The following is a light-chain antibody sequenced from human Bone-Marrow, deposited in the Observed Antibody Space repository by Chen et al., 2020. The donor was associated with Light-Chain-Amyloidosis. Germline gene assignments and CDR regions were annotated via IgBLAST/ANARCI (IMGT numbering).Light chain of an antibody. V-gene: IGLV3-21*02. CDR2: DDS. CDR3: QVWDRSSDRPV. Sequence: SYVLPQPSSVSVAPGQTPTIPCGGNNIGSTSVHWYQQTPGQAPLLVVYDDSDRPSGIPERLSGSNAGNTATLTISRVEAGDEADYYCQVWDRSSDRPVFGGGTKLTVL. J-gene: IGLJ3*02. CDR1: NIGSTS.